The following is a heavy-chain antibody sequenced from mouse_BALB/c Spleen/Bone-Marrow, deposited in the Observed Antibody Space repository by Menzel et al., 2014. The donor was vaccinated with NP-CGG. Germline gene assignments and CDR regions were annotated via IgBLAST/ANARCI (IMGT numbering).Heavy chain of an antibody. CDR3: ARDDYYAMDY. CDR2: IRNKANGYTT. Sequence: EVQLVESGGGLVQPGGSLRLSCATSGFTFTDYYMSWVRQPPGEALEWLGFIRNKANGYTTEYSASVKGRFTISRDNSQSILYLQMNTLRAEDSATYYCARDDYYAMDYWGQGTSVTVSS. J-gene: IGHJ4*01. CDR1: GFTFTDYY. V-gene: IGHV7-3*02.